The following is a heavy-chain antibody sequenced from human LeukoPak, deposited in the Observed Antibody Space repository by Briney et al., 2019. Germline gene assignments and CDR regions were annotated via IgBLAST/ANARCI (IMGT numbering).Heavy chain of an antibody. Sequence: TGGSLRLSCAASGFTFSSYAMSWVRQAPGKGLEWVSAISGSGGSTYYADSVKGRFTISRDNSKNTLYLQMNSLRAEDTAVYYCAKAEYYYGSGSYYFDYWGQGTLVTVSS. D-gene: IGHD3-10*01. CDR1: GFTFSSYA. V-gene: IGHV3-23*01. CDR3: AKAEYYYGSGSYYFDY. CDR2: ISGSGGST. J-gene: IGHJ4*02.